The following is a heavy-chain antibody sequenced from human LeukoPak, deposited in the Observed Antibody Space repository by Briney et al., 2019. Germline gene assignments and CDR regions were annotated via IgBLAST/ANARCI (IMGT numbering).Heavy chain of an antibody. Sequence: SETLSLTCTVSGGSISSYYWSWIRQAPGKGLEWIGYIYYTGSTNYNPPLKSRVTISVDTSKNQFSLKLSSVTAADTAVYYCARHWLDSGTPDRFDYWGQGTLVTVSS. J-gene: IGHJ4*02. D-gene: IGHD3-10*01. V-gene: IGHV4-59*08. CDR1: GGSISSYY. CDR3: ARHWLDSGTPDRFDY. CDR2: IYYTGST.